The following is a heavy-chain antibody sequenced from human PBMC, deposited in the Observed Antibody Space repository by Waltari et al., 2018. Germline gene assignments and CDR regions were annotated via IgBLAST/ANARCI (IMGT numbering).Heavy chain of an antibody. Sequence: QVQLVQSGAEVKKPGASVKVSCKVSGNTFTELSMHWVRQAPGKGLEWMGGFDPEGGEPTNAQKVQGRVTMTEDTSTDTAYMELSSLRSEDTAVYYCAAFGGVIVIPYYFDYWGQGTLVTVSS. D-gene: IGHD3-16*02. J-gene: IGHJ4*02. CDR2: FDPEGGEP. V-gene: IGHV1-24*01. CDR1: GNTFTELS. CDR3: AAFGGVIVIPYYFDY.